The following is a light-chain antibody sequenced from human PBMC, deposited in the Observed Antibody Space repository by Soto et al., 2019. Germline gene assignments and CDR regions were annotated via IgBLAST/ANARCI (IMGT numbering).Light chain of an antibody. J-gene: IGLJ3*02. CDR1: NSNIGSNT. Sequence: QSVLTQPPSASGTPGQRVTISCSGSNSNIGSNTVNWYQQFPGAAPKLLVYSSNLRPSGVPDRFSGSKSGTSASLAISGLQSEDESDYYCAAWDGSLNGVVFGGGTKLTVL. CDR3: AAWDGSLNGVV. V-gene: IGLV1-44*01. CDR2: SSN.